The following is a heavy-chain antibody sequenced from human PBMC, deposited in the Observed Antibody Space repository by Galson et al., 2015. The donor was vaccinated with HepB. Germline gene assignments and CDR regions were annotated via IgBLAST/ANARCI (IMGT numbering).Heavy chain of an antibody. CDR3: ARVGINNYDSLFYNWFDP. J-gene: IGHJ5*02. Sequence: SVKVSCKASGGTFSSYAISWVRQAPGQGLEWMGGIIPIFGTANYAQKFQGRVTITADESTSTAYMELSSLRSEDTAVYYCARVGINNYDSLFYNWFDPWGQGTLVTVSS. CDR1: GGTFSSYA. V-gene: IGHV1-69*13. D-gene: IGHD3-3*01. CDR2: IIPIFGTA.